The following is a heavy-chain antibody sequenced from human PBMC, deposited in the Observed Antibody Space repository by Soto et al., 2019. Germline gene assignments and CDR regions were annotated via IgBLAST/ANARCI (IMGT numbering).Heavy chain of an antibody. Sequence: SETLSLTCAVSGGSISSSNWWSWVRQPPGEGLEWIGEIYHSGSTNYNPSLKSRVTISVDKSKNQFSLKLSSVTAADTAVYYCASRGYYYDSSGYGTSYFDYWGQGTLVTVSS. CDR2: IYHSGST. D-gene: IGHD3-22*01. CDR1: GGSISSSNW. V-gene: IGHV4-4*02. J-gene: IGHJ4*02. CDR3: ASRGYYYDSSGYGTSYFDY.